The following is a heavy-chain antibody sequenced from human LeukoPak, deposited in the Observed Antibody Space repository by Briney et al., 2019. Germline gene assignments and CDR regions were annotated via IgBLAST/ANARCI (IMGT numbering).Heavy chain of an antibody. CDR1: GGSLSGDY. D-gene: IGHD3-16*01. CDR3: ARGFGNVRGVT. Sequence: SATLSLTCAVYGGSLSGDYWSWIRQPPGKGLEWIGEINHGGNANYNPSLESRASLSVDASRNQISLRLSSVTAADTAVYYCARGFGNVRGVTWGQGTLVTVSS. CDR2: INHGGNA. J-gene: IGHJ5*02. V-gene: IGHV4-34*01.